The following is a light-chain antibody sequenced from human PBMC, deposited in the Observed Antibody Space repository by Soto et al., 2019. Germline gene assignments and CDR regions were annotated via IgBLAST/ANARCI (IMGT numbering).Light chain of an antibody. CDR3: SSYTSSSTLLYV. J-gene: IGLJ1*01. V-gene: IGLV2-14*01. CDR1: SSDVGGYND. CDR2: DVS. Sequence: QSALTQPASGSGSPGQSITISCTGTSSDVGGYNDVSWYQQHPGKAPKLMIYDVSNRPSGVSNRFSGSKSGNTASLTISGLQAEDEADYYCSSYTSSSTLLYVFGTGTKLTVL.